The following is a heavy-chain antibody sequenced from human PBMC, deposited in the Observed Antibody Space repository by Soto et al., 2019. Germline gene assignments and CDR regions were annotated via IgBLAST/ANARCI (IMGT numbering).Heavy chain of an antibody. D-gene: IGHD2-15*01. CDR3: AKESTSVLGYCSGGSCYFDY. CDR1: GFTFSSYA. CDR2: ISGSGGST. V-gene: IGHV3-23*01. J-gene: IGHJ4*02. Sequence: GGSLRLSCAASGFTFSSYAMSWVRQAPGKGLEWVLAISGSGGSTYYADSVKGRFTISRDNSKNTLYLQMNSLRAEDTAVYYCAKESTSVLGYCSGGSCYFDYWGQGTLVTVSS.